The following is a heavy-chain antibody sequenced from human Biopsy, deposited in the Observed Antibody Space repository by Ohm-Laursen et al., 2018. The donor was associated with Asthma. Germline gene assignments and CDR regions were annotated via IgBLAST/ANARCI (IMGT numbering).Heavy chain of an antibody. V-gene: IGHV1-69*13. CDR1: GGTFNTYV. CDR2: INSVFGTT. D-gene: IGHD2-2*01. CDR3: ARKAGSCISRTCYSLDF. J-gene: IGHJ4*02. Sequence: GASVKVSCKSLGGTFNTYVIGWVRQAPGQGLGGMGGINSVFGTTTYPQKFQDRVTITADDSTSTVYMELSSPRSEDTAAYYCARKAGSCISRTCYSLDFWGQGTLVTVSS.